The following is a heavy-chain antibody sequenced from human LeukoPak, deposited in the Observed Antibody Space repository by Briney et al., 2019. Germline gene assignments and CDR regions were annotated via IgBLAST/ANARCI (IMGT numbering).Heavy chain of an antibody. Sequence: SETLSLTCTVSGGSISSYYWSWIRQPAGKGLEWIGRIYTSGSTNYNPSLKSRVTMSVDTSKNQFSLKLSSVTAADTAVYYCAREGPDYYGSGSYYRSYYYYMDVWGKGTTVTISS. D-gene: IGHD3-10*01. CDR1: GGSISSYY. V-gene: IGHV4-4*07. CDR3: AREGPDYYGSGSYYRSYYYYMDV. J-gene: IGHJ6*03. CDR2: IYTSGST.